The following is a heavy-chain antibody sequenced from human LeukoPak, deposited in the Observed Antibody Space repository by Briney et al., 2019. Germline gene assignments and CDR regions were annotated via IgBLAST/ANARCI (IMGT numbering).Heavy chain of an antibody. J-gene: IGHJ4*02. D-gene: IGHD6-19*01. CDR3: ARAGYSSGWYGIPCRYFDY. CDR2: INPNSGGT. CDR1: GYTFTGYY. Sequence: ASVKVSCKASGYTFTGYYMHWVRQAPGQGLEWMGWINPNSGGTNYAQKFQGRVTMTRDTSISTAYMELSRLRSDDTAVYYCARAGYSSGWYGIPCRYFDYWGQGTLVTVSS. V-gene: IGHV1-2*02.